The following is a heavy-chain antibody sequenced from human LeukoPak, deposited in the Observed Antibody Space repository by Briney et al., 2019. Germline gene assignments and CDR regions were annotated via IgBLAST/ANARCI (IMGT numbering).Heavy chain of an antibody. CDR2: IYYGGST. D-gene: IGHD6-19*01. CDR3: ARARLRGSGWCRFVPHYYYYYYMDV. Sequence: PSETLSLTCTVSGGSISSYYWSWIRQPPGKGLEWIGYIYYGGSTNYNPSLKSRVTISVDTSKNQFSLKLSSVTAADTAVYYCARARLRGSGWCRFVPHYYYYYYMDVWGKGTTVTVSS. CDR1: GGSISSYY. V-gene: IGHV4-59*01. J-gene: IGHJ6*03.